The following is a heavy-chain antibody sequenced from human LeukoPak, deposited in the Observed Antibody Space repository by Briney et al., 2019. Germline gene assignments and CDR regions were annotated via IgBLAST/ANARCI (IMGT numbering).Heavy chain of an antibody. V-gene: IGHV1-18*01. D-gene: IGHD3-3*01. CDR3: ARDPRSYDLWSGYLDY. J-gene: IGHJ4*02. Sequence: ASVKVSCKASGYTFTSYGISWVRQAPGQGLEWMGWISAYNGNTNYAQKLQGRVTMTTDTSTSTAYMELRSLRSDDTAVYYCARDPRSYDLWSGYLDYWGQGTLVTVSS. CDR1: GYTFTSYG. CDR2: ISAYNGNT.